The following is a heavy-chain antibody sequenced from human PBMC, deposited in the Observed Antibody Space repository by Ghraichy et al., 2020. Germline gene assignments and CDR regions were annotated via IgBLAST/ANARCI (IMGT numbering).Heavy chain of an antibody. J-gene: IGHJ4*01. V-gene: IGHV4-39*01. Sequence: SETLSLTCTVSGGSISSSSYYWGWIRQPPGKGLEWIGSIYYSGSTYYNPSLKSRVTISVDTSKNQFSLKLSSVTAADTAVYYCARLDCGGDCYLFDYWGPGTLVPVSS. CDR2: IYYSGST. D-gene: IGHD2-21*02. CDR3: ARLDCGGDCYLFDY. CDR1: GGSISSSSYY.